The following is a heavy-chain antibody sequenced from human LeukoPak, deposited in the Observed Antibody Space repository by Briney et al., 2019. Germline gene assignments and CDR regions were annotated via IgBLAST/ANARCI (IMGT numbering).Heavy chain of an antibody. J-gene: IGHJ4*02. CDR2: ITGSGGST. Sequence: GGSLRLSCAASGFDFSSYAVSWVRQAPGKGLEWVSAITGSGGSTYYADSVKGRFTVSRGNPRNTLYLQMNSLIAEDTAVYYCGKDEQGFGMQTSHWGQGTLVTVSS. CDR1: GFDFSSYA. D-gene: IGHD1-14*01. V-gene: IGHV3-23*01. CDR3: GKDEQGFGMQTSH.